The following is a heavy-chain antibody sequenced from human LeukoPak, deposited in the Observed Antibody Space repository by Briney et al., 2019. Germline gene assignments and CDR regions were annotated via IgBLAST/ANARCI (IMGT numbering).Heavy chain of an antibody. Sequence: SETLSLTCTVSGGSLSSSSYYWGWIRQPPGKGLEWIGSIYYSGSAHYNPSLKSRVTISVDTSKNQFSLRLTSVTAADTAVYYCADGASLDYWGRGTLVTVSS. CDR3: ADGASLDY. CDR2: IYYSGSA. D-gene: IGHD2-2*01. V-gene: IGHV4-39*01. CDR1: GGSLSSSSYY. J-gene: IGHJ4*02.